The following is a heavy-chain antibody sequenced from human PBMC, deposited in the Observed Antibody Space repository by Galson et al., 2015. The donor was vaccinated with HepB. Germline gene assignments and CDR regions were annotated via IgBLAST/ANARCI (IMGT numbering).Heavy chain of an antibody. CDR1: GYTFSDNW. D-gene: IGHD3-10*01. CDR2: IDPSDSYT. V-gene: IGHV5-10-1*01. J-gene: IGHJ4*02. Sequence: QSGAEVKEPGESLKISCVGSGYTFSDNWIGWVRQMPGKGLEWMGRIDPSDSYTNYSPSFQGHVTISADKSISTAYLQWSSLKASDTAMYYCARHLNYYGSGSYYNGDYWGQGTLVTVSS. CDR3: ARHLNYYGSGSYYNGDY.